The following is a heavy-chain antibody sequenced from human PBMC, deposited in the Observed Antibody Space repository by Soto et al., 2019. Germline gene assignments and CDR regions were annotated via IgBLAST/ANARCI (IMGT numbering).Heavy chain of an antibody. V-gene: IGHV4-59*01. J-gene: IGHJ4*02. Sequence: SETLSLTCTVSGASITTYYWSWFRQPPGQGLESLGYIYHTGVTNSNPSLRGRLSISIDTAKNQFSLKLSSMTSADTAIYYCARTARVPDFWGPGILVTVSS. D-gene: IGHD2-2*01. CDR1: GASITTYY. CDR3: ARTARVPDF. CDR2: IYHTGVT.